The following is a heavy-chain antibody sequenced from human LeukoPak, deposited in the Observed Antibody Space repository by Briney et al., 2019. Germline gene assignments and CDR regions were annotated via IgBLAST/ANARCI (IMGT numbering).Heavy chain of an antibody. V-gene: IGHV4-61*02. Sequence: SETLSLTCTVSGGPIISGSYYWSWIRQPAGKGLEWIGRIYTSGSTNYNPSLKSRVTISVDTSKNQFSLKLSSVTAADTAVYYCARGSTYYYDSSIDDWSQGTLVTVSS. J-gene: IGHJ4*02. CDR3: ARGSTYYYDSSIDD. D-gene: IGHD3-22*01. CDR1: GGPIISGSYY. CDR2: IYTSGST.